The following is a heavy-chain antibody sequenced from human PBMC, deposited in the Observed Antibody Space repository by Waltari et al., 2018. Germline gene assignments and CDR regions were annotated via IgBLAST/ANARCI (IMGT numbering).Heavy chain of an antibody. J-gene: IGHJ4*02. CDR3: ARAQSNYYDSTGYYYDFDH. D-gene: IGHD3-22*01. Sequence: QVQLVQSGAEVKKPGSSVKVSCKASGGTFSSSAISWVRQAPGQGLEWMGGIIPILGTANHAQKFQGRVTITADESTSTAYMELSSLRSDDTAVYYCARAQSNYYDSTGYYYDFDHWGQGTLVTVSS. V-gene: IGHV1-69*01. CDR1: GGTFSSSA. CDR2: IIPILGTA.